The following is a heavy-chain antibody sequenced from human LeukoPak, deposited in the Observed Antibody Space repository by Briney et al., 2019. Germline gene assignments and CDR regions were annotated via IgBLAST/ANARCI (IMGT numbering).Heavy chain of an antibody. V-gene: IGHV3-23*01. CDR3: AKASYGLIDY. Sequence: GKSLRLSCAASGFTFSTYAMSWVRQAPGKGPEWVSAISGSGGSTYYADSVKGRFTISRDNSKNTLYLQMNSQRAEDTAVYYCAKASYGLIDYWGQGTLVTVSS. CDR1: GFTFSTYA. J-gene: IGHJ4*02. CDR2: ISGSGGST. D-gene: IGHD3-10*01.